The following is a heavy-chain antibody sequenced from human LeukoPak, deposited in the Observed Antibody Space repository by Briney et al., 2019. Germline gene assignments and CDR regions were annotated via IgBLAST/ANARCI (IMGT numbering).Heavy chain of an antibody. CDR1: GDSSSGYY. CDR2: IYTSGHT. V-gene: IGHV4-4*07. D-gene: IGHD3-22*01. J-gene: IGHJ5*02. CDR3: ARENRDFVGSGYYYDP. Sequence: PSETLSLTCSVSGDSSSGYYWGWIRQPAGKGLEWIGRIYTSGHTDYNPSLKGRVSMSVDTSKNQFSLRLNSVTAADTAVYFCARENRDFVGSGYYYDPWGQGTQVTVSS.